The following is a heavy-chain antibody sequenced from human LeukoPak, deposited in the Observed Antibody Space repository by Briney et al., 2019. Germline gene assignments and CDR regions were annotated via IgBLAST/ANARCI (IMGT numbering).Heavy chain of an antibody. CDR2: INHSGST. V-gene: IGHV4-34*01. CDR1: GGSFSGYY. Sequence: SETLSLTCAVYGGSFSGYYWSWIRRPPGKGLEWSGEINHSGSTNYNPSLKSRVTISVDTSKNQFSLKPSSVTAADTAVYYCARGRRGRDKYYFDYWGQGTLVTVSS. D-gene: IGHD3-10*01. CDR3: ARGRRGRDKYYFDY. J-gene: IGHJ4*02.